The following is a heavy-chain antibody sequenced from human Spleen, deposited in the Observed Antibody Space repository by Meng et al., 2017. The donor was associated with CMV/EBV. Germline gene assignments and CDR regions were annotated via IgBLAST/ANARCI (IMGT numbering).Heavy chain of an antibody. Sequence: GESLKISCAASGFTFSSYSMNWVRQAPGKGLEWVAVIWYDGSNKYYADSVKGRFTISRDNSKNTLYLQMNSLRAEDTAVYYCAKGDIVVVPAAIWSYYYYGMDVWGQGTTVTVSS. J-gene: IGHJ6*02. CDR1: GFTFSSYS. CDR2: IWYDGSNK. V-gene: IGHV3-33*06. CDR3: AKGDIVVVPAAIWSYYYYGMDV. D-gene: IGHD2-2*02.